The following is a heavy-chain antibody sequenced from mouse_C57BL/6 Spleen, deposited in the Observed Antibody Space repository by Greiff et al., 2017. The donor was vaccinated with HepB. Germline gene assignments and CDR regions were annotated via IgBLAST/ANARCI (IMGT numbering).Heavy chain of an antibody. CDR3: AREGYDYGSFAY. J-gene: IGHJ3*01. D-gene: IGHD2-4*01. Sequence: EVKLQESGGGLVKPGGSLKLSCAASGFTFSSYAMSWVRQTPEKRLEWVATISDGGSYTYYPDNVKGRFTISRDNAKNNLYLQMSHLKSEDTAMYYCAREGYDYGSFAYWGQGTLVTVSA. CDR1: GFTFSSYA. V-gene: IGHV5-4*01. CDR2: ISDGGSYT.